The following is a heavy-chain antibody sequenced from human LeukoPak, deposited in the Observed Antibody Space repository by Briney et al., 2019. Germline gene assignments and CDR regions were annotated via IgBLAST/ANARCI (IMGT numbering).Heavy chain of an antibody. V-gene: IGHV3-21*01. J-gene: IGHJ4*02. CDR2: ISSSSSYI. D-gene: IGHD1-1*01. Sequence: TGGSLRLSCAASGFTFSSYSMTWVRQAPGKGLEWVSSISSSSSYIYYADSVKGRFTISRDNAKTSLYLQMNSLRAEDTAVYYCAGDKERYGGWGQGTLVTVSS. CDR3: AGDKERYGG. CDR1: GFTFSSYS.